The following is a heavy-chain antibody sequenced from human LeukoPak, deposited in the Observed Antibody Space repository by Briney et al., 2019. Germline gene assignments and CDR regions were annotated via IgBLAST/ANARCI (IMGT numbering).Heavy chain of an antibody. J-gene: IGHJ4*02. CDR1: GFTFSSFA. CDR3: ARARSGYSGYAT. D-gene: IGHD5-12*01. CDR2: LSSSGRRT. Sequence: GGSLRLSCAASGFTFSSFAMSWVRQAPGKGLEWVSALSSSGRRTYYVDSMKGHFTVSRDNSKNTLYLQMNSLRAEDTAVYYCARARSGYSGYATWGQGTLVTVSS. V-gene: IGHV3-23*01.